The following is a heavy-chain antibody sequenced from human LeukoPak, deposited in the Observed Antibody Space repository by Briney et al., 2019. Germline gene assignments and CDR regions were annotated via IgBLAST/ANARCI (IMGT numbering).Heavy chain of an antibody. CDR1: GFTFNIYA. CDR2: ISDSGGST. CDR3: AKESPYSAPRNYYFDY. Sequence: GGSLRLSCTASGFTFNIYAMTWVRQLPGKGLQWVSTISDSGGSTYYADSMKGRFTISRDNSKNILFLQMHRLRAEDTAVYYCAKESPYSAPRNYYFDYWGQGTLVTVSS. J-gene: IGHJ4*02. V-gene: IGHV3-23*01. D-gene: IGHD1-14*01.